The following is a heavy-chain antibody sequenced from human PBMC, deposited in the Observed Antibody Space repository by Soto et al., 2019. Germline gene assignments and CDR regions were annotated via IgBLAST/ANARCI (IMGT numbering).Heavy chain of an antibody. Sequence: QVQLQESGPGLVKPSQTLSLTCTVSGGSISSGDYYWSWIRQPPGKGLEWIGYIYYSGSTYYNPSLKGRVTISVDTSKNQFSLKLSSVTAADTAVYYCASAMVVTQNWFDPWGQGTLVTVSS. J-gene: IGHJ5*02. V-gene: IGHV4-30-4*01. CDR2: IYYSGST. CDR1: GGSISSGDYY. D-gene: IGHD2-21*02. CDR3: ASAMVVTQNWFDP.